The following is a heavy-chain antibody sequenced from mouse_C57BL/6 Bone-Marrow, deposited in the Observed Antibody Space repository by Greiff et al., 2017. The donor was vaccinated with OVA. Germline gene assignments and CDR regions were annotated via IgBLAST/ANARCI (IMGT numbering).Heavy chain of an antibody. CDR3: ASGNWTTFDY. CDR2: INPNNGGT. Sequence: VQLQQSGPELVKPGASVKISCKASGYTFTDYYMNWVKQSHGKSLEWIGDINPNNGGTSYNQKFKGKATLTVDKSSSTAYMELRSLTSEDSAVYYCASGNWTTFDYWGQGTTLTVSS. V-gene: IGHV1-26*01. J-gene: IGHJ2*01. D-gene: IGHD2-1*01. CDR1: GYTFTDYY.